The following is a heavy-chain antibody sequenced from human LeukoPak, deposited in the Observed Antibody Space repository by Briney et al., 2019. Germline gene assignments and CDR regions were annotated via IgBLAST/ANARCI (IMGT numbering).Heavy chain of an antibody. J-gene: IGHJ6*04. CDR1: GFTFSTYA. CDR2: IATNDGTT. D-gene: IGHD2-2*01. Sequence: PGGSLTLSCSVSGFTFSTYAMSWVRQPPGKGLEWVSTIATNDGTTYYADSVKGRFTISRDNSKNTLYVQMNSLRVEETDVYYCAKSRGCDNIRHTCMDVWGRGTTVTVSS. V-gene: IGHV3-23*01. CDR3: AKSRGCDNIRHTCMDV.